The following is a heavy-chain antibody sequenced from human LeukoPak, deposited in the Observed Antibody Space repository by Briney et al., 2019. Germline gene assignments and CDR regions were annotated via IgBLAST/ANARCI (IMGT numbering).Heavy chain of an antibody. CDR2: ISGSGGST. Sequence: GGSLRLSCAASGFTFSSYAMSWVRQAPGKGLEWVSAISGSGGSTYYADSVKGRFTISRGNSKNTLYLQMNSLRAEDTAVYYCAKAITMVRGVIDYWGQGTLVTVSS. J-gene: IGHJ4*02. CDR1: GFTFSSYA. D-gene: IGHD3-10*01. V-gene: IGHV3-23*01. CDR3: AKAITMVRGVIDY.